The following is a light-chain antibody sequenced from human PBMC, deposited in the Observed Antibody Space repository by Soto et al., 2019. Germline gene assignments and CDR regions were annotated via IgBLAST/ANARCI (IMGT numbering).Light chain of an antibody. CDR3: QQYGSSVT. V-gene: IGKV3-20*01. J-gene: IGKJ4*01. Sequence: DIVLTQSPGTLSLSPGERATLSCRASQSVRSRYLAWYQQKAGQAPRLLIYDASRRATGIPDRFSGSGSGTDFTLTISRLEPEDFAVYYCQQYGSSVTFGGGTKAEIK. CDR2: DAS. CDR1: QSVRSRY.